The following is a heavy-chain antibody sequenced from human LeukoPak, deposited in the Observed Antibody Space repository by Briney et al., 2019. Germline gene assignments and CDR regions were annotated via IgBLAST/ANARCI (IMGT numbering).Heavy chain of an antibody. CDR3: ARRTAVAGSFAY. J-gene: IGHJ4*02. CDR2: IYYSGST. V-gene: IGHV4-59*01. Sequence: SETQSLTCTASGGSISSYYRSWIRQPPGKGLEWIGDIYYSGSTNYNPALKSRVTISVDTSKNQFSLKLSSVTAADTAVYYCARRTAVAGSFAYWGQGTLVTVSS. D-gene: IGHD6-19*01. CDR1: GGSISSYY.